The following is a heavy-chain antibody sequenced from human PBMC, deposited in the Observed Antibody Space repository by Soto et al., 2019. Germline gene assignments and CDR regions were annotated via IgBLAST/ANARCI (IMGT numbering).Heavy chain of an antibody. CDR1: GGSISSSSSY. CDR2: IYYSGIT. V-gene: IGHV4-39*01. J-gene: IGHJ4*02. CDR3: ARTTVVGTSKLNYFDY. Sequence: SETLSLTCTVSGGSISSSSSYWGWIRQPPGKGLEWIGSIYYSGITYYNPSLKSRVTISVDTSKNQFSLKLSSVTAADTAVYYCARTTVVGTSKLNYFDYWGQGTLVTVSS. D-gene: IGHD6-19*01.